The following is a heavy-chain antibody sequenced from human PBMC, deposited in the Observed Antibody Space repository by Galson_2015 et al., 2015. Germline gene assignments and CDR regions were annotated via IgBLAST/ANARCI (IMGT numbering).Heavy chain of an antibody. V-gene: IGHV3-9*01. CDR2: ISWNSGSI. CDR1: GFTFDDYA. J-gene: IGHJ4*02. Sequence: SLRLSCAASGFTFDDYAMHWVRQPPGKGLEWVSGISWNSGSIGYADSVKGRFTISRDNAKKSLFLQMNSLRAEDTALYYCAKDIGEGAAVIGVDYWGQGTLVTVPS. CDR3: AKDIGEGAAVIGVDY. D-gene: IGHD2-21*01.